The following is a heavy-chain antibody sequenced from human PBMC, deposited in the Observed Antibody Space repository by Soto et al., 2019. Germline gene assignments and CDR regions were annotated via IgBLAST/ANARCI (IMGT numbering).Heavy chain of an antibody. Sequence: SETLSLTCTVSGGSISNYYWSWFRQTPGKGLEWIGYVHDSWGSNYNPSLKSRLTISVDTSKNQFSLKLNSVTAADTAVYYCARSSTSANYFDYWGQGTLVTVSS. CDR1: GGSISNYY. D-gene: IGHD2-2*01. J-gene: IGHJ4*02. V-gene: IGHV4-59*12. CDR2: VHDSWGS. CDR3: ARSSTSANYFDY.